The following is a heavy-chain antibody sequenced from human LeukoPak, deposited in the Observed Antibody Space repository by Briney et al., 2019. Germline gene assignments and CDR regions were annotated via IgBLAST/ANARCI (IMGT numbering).Heavy chain of an antibody. J-gene: IGHJ4*02. Sequence: PGGFLRLSCAASGFTFTNYWMNWLRQAPGKGLEGVANIKQDGGAKNYVDSEKGRFTISRDNAKNSLYLQMNNLRVEDTAVYYCARERVTTTSFDYWGQGVLVTVSS. CDR3: ARERVTTTSFDY. CDR1: GFTFTNYW. CDR2: IKQDGGAK. V-gene: IGHV3-7*01. D-gene: IGHD2/OR15-2a*01.